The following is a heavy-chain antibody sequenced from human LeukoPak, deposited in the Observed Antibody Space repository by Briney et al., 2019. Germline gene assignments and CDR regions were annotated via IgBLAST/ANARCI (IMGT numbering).Heavy chain of an antibody. V-gene: IGHV1-24*01. CDR3: AVLPLAMPPQYYFDY. CDR1: GYTLTGLS. Sequence: ASVKVSCKVSGYTLTGLSIHWVRQAPGKGLEWMGGFDADDGITIYTQKFKGRLTTTEDTSADTAYMELSSLTSEDTAIYYCAVLPLAMPPQYYFDYWGQGTLVTVS. D-gene: IGHD2-2*01. J-gene: IGHJ4*02. CDR2: FDADDGIT.